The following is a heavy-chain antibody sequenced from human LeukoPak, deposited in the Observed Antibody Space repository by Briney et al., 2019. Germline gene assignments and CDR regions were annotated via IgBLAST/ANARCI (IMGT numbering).Heavy chain of an antibody. Sequence: GSLRLSCAASGFTFSSYGMHWVRQAPGKGLEWVAVISYDGSNKYYADSVKGRFTISRDNSKNTLYLQMNSLRAEDTAVYYCAKESISGYSSSWFNFDYWGQGTLVTVSS. D-gene: IGHD6-13*01. CDR3: AKESISGYSSSWFNFDY. CDR2: ISYDGSNK. J-gene: IGHJ4*02. CDR1: GFTFSSYG. V-gene: IGHV3-30*18.